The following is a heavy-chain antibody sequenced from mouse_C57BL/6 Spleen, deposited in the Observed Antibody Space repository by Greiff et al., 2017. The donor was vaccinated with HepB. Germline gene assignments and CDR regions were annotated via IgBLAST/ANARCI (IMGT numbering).Heavy chain of an antibody. D-gene: IGHD1-1*01. Sequence: VQLQQSGAELVRPGASVKLSCKASGYTFTDYYINWVKQRPGQGLEWIARIYPGSGNTYYNEKFKGKATLTAEKSSSTAYMQLSSLTSEDSAVYFCAIWGFITTVAPFDYWGQGTTLTVSS. CDR1: GYTFTDYY. CDR2: IYPGSGNT. J-gene: IGHJ2*01. V-gene: IGHV1-76*01. CDR3: AIWGFITTVAPFDY.